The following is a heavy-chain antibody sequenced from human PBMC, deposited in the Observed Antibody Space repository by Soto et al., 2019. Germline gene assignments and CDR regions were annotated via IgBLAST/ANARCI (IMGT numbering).Heavy chain of an antibody. Sequence: SETLSLTCTVSGGSISSGGYYWSWIRQHPGRGLEWIGYIYYSGSTYYNPSLKSRVTISVDTSKNQFSLKLSSVTAADTAVYYCARFGYSTNIGIDYWGQGTLVTVSS. CDR2: IYYSGST. CDR3: ARFGYSTNIGIDY. V-gene: IGHV4-31*02. D-gene: IGHD3-22*01. CDR1: GGSISSGGYY. J-gene: IGHJ4*02.